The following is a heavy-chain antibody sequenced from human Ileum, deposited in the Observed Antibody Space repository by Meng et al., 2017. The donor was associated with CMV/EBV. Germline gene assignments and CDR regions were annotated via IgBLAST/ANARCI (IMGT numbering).Heavy chain of an antibody. CDR3: ARKYRIKSDSNNYFDP. CDR1: GNIFTGYY. CDR2: INLNSGVI. D-gene: IGHD5-12*01. Sequence: QMQLVQSGTGLKKPGALVKVSCKASGNIFTGYYMHWVRQAPGQGLEWVGCINLNSGVIDFAQKFQGRITLTRDTSITTAYMELTRLIYDDTAVYYCARKYRIKSDSNNYFDPWGQGTLVTVSS. J-gene: IGHJ5*02. V-gene: IGHV1-2*02.